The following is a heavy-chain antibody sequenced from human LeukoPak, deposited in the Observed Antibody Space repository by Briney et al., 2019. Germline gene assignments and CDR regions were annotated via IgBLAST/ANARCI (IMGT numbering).Heavy chain of an antibody. V-gene: IGHV4-34*01. CDR2: INHSGST. CDR3: ARGRSGAGTVFFDY. CDR1: GGSFSGYY. J-gene: IGHJ4*02. D-gene: IGHD6-13*01. Sequence: NPSETLSLTCAVYGGSFSGYYWSWIRQPPGKGLEWIGEINHSGSTNYNPSLKSRVTISVDTSKNQFSLKLSSVTAADTAVYYCARGRSGAGTVFFDYWGQGTLVTVSS.